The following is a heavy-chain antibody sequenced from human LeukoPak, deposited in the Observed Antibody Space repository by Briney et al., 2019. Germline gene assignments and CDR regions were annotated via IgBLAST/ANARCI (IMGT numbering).Heavy chain of an antibody. CDR1: RDSVSSNSAA. J-gene: IGHJ4*02. Sequence: SQTLSLTCAISRDSVSSNSAAWNWIRQSPWRGLEWLGRTYYRSKWYNDYAVSVKSRITIKPDTSKNQFSLQLNSVTPEDTAVYYCARAIRLRGLYYYGSECLFDYWGQGTLVTVSS. CDR3: ARAIRLRGLYYYGSECLFDY. CDR2: TYYRSKWYN. D-gene: IGHD3-10*01. V-gene: IGHV6-1*01.